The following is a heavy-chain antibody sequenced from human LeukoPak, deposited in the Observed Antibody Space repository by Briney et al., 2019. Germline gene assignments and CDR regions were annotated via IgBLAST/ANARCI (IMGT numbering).Heavy chain of an antibody. CDR1: GFTFSSYA. D-gene: IGHD6-25*01. J-gene: IGHJ4*02. V-gene: IGHV3-53*01. CDR2: IYSGGST. CDR3: ARDRRDYSSGVD. Sequence: QAGGSLRLSCAASGFTFSSYAMHWVRQAPGKGLEWVSVIYSGGSTYYADSVKGRFTISRDNSKNTLYLQMNSLRAEDTAVYYCARDRRDYSSGVDWGQGTLVTVSS.